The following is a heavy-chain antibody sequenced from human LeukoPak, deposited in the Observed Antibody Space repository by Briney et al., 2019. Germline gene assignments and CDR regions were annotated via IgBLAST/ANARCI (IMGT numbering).Heavy chain of an antibody. V-gene: IGHV1-69*05. CDR3: ARDPAELLSSAFDI. Sequence: SVKVSCKASEDTISSYAISWVRQAPGKGLEWIGRIIPIFGTANYAQKFQGRVTITTDESTSTAYMELSSLRSEDTAVYYCARDPAELLSSAFDIWGQGTMVTVSS. CDR1: EDTISSYA. D-gene: IGHD2-2*01. J-gene: IGHJ3*02. CDR2: IIPIFGTA.